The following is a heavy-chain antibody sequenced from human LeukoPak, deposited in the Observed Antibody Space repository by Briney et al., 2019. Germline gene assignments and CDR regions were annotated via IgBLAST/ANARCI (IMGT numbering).Heavy chain of an antibody. CDR3: ARETAMAMYFDY. CDR2: ISYDGSNK. D-gene: IGHD5-18*01. CDR1: GFTFSSYA. Sequence: GGSLRLSCAASGFTFSSYAMHWVRQAPGKGLEWVAVISYDGSNKYYADSVKGRFTISRDNSKNTLYLQMNSLRAEGTAVYYCARETAMAMYFDYWGQGTLVTVSS. V-gene: IGHV3-30*01. J-gene: IGHJ4*02.